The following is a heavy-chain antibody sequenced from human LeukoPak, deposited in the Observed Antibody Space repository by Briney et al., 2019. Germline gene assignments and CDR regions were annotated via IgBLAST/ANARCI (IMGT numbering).Heavy chain of an antibody. D-gene: IGHD3-22*01. J-gene: IGHJ4*02. CDR2: IKQDGSAK. CDR1: GFTFSTYW. CDR3: ARDLQSSGYRRPPGNY. V-gene: IGHV3-7*01. Sequence: PGGSLRLSCAASGFTFSTYWLTWVRQAPGKGLEWVANIKQDGSAKHYVDSVKGRFTISRDNAKNSLYLQMNSLRAEDTAVYYCARDLQSSGYRRPPGNYWGQGTLVTVSS.